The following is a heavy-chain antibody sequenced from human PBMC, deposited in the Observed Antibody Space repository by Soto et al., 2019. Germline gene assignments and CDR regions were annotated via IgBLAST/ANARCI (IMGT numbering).Heavy chain of an antibody. Sequence: SETLSLTCAVSGGSISGSYYYWGWLRQSPGKGPEWIWSVIYTGFTSYNPSLESRVSVSVDTSKNEFSLKGSGVSAEDTAVYYCATSQKVYSWNYFDHWGQGALVTVSS. CDR2: VIYTGFT. J-gene: IGHJ4*02. CDR3: ATSQKVYSWNYFDH. D-gene: IGHD1-20*01. V-gene: IGHV4-39*01. CDR1: GGSISGSYYY.